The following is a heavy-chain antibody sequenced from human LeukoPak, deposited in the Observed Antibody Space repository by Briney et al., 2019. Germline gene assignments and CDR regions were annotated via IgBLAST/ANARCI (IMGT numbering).Heavy chain of an antibody. CDR3: ARAVAVAAPFDY. D-gene: IGHD6-19*01. V-gene: IGHV4-61*02. Sequence: SETLSLTCAVSGYSISSDNYWVWIRQPAGKGLEWIGRIYTSGSTNYNPSLKSRVTISVDKSKNQFSLKLSSVTAADTAVYYCARAVAVAAPFDYWGQGTLVTVSS. CDR1: GYSISSDNY. CDR2: IYTSGST. J-gene: IGHJ4*02.